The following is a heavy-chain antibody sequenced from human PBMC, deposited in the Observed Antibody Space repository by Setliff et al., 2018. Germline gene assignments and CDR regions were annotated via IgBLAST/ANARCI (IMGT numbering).Heavy chain of an antibody. Sequence: SETLSLTCNVSDDSMNSGVYYWAWIRQPPGKGLEWIGRFYSGGTTYYNSSLKSRVTISVDTSKSQFSLRLNSVTAADTAVYYCARTGTYRYFDSWGRGTLVTVSS. V-gene: IGHV4-39*01. CDR2: FYSGGTT. J-gene: IGHJ4*02. CDR3: ARTGTYRYFDS. D-gene: IGHD1-1*01. CDR1: DDSMNSGVYY.